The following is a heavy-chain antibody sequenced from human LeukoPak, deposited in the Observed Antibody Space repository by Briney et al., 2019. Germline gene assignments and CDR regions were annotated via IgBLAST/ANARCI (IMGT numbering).Heavy chain of an antibody. J-gene: IGHJ4*02. V-gene: IGHV3-48*01. CDR1: GFTFGTYS. D-gene: IGHD6-19*01. CDR3: ARVAVASTGAIDYYFDY. Sequence: GGSLRLSCAASGFTFGTYSMNWVRQAPGKGLEWVSYISSSSSTIYYADSVKGRFTISRDNAKYSLYLQMNSLRAEDTAVYYCARVAVASTGAIDYYFDYWGQGTLVTVSS. CDR2: ISSSSSTI.